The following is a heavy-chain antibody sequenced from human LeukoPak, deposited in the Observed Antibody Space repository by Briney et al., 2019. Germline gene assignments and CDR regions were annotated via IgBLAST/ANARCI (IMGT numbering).Heavy chain of an antibody. Sequence: SETRSLTCTVSGGAIRSSSYYWGWIRQPPGKGLEWIGSIYYSGSTYYNPSLKSRVTISVDTSKNQFSLKLSSVTAADTAVYYCASAFPWDYYDSSGFLSWGQGTLVTVSS. CDR2: IYYSGST. V-gene: IGHV4-39*01. J-gene: IGHJ4*02. D-gene: IGHD3-22*01. CDR1: GGAIRSSSYY. CDR3: ASAFPWDYYDSSGFLS.